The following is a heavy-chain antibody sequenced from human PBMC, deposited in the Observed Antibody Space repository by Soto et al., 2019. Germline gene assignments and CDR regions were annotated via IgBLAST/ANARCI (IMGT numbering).Heavy chain of an antibody. J-gene: IGHJ6*02. Sequence: SGPTLVNPTQTLTLTCTFSGLSVSTSGMCVSWIRQPPGKALEWLARIDWDDDKYYSTSLKTRLTISKDTSKNQVVLTMTNMDPVDTATYYCARSTPQLNYYYGMDVWGQGTKVTVSS. D-gene: IGHD5-18*01. CDR2: IDWDDDK. V-gene: IGHV2-70*11. CDR3: ARSTPQLNYYYGMDV. CDR1: GLSVSTSGMC.